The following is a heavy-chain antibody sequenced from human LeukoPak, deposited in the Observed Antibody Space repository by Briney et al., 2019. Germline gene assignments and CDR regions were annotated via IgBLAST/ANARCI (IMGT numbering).Heavy chain of an antibody. V-gene: IGHV4-34*01. Sequence: SETLSLTCAVYGGSFSGYYWSWIRQPPGKGLEWIGEINHSGSTNYNPPLKSRVTISVDTSKNQFSLNLSSVTAADTAVYYCARDRYVDTFNYWGQGTLVTVSS. J-gene: IGHJ4*02. D-gene: IGHD5-18*01. CDR2: INHSGST. CDR1: GGSFSGYY. CDR3: ARDRYVDTFNY.